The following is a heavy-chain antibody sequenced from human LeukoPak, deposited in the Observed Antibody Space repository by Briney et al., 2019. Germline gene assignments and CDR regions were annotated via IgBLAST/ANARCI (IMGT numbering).Heavy chain of an antibody. Sequence: KPGGSLRLSCAASGFTFSSYSMNWVRQAPGKGLEWVSSISSSSSYIYYADSVKGRFTISRDNAKNSLYLQMNSLRAEDTAVYYCARAGIQLWWNNAFDIWGQGTMVTVSS. CDR2: ISSSSSYI. CDR3: ARAGIQLWWNNAFDI. V-gene: IGHV3-21*01. J-gene: IGHJ3*02. CDR1: GFTFSSYS. D-gene: IGHD5-18*01.